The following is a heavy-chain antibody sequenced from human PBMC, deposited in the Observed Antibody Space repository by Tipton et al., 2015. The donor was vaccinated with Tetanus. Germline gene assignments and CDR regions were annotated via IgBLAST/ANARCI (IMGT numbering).Heavy chain of an antibody. J-gene: IGHJ4*02. CDR3: ARALYGGCDY. CDR1: GFTFSGYA. Sequence: SLRLSCAASGFTFSGYAMAWVRQAPGKGLECVSSISGRGGTTSYADFVKGRFTISRDNSKNTLYLQMNSLRAEDTAVYYCARALYGGCDYWGQGTLVTVSS. D-gene: IGHD3-16*01. CDR2: ISGRGGTT. V-gene: IGHV3-23*01.